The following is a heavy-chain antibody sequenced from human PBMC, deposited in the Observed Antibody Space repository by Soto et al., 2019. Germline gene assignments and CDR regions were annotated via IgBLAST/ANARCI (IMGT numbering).Heavy chain of an antibody. D-gene: IGHD2-2*01. CDR2: LGGNGFTT. CDR1: GFTFGSYA. CDR3: ATALRPSLSFFYYMDV. Sequence: EVQLLESGGGLVQPGGSLRLSCGVSGFTFGSYAMSWVRQAPQKGPEWVAILGGNGFTTYYADSVKGRFTIAGDKSKGTLFLQMNSLRADDTGVYYCATALRPSLSFFYYMDVWGRGTSVTVSS. J-gene: IGHJ6*03. V-gene: IGHV3-23*01.